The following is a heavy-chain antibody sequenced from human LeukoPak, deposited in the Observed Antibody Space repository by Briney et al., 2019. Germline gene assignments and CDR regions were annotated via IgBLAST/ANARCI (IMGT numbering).Heavy chain of an antibody. V-gene: IGHV3-23*01. J-gene: IGHJ4*02. CDR2: ISGSGGST. CDR3: ANVRFDY. Sequence: GGSLRLSCAASGFSLSSYGMTWVRQAPGKGLEWVSGISGSGGSTYYADSVKGRFTISRDNSKNTLYLQMSSLRAEDTAVYYCANVRFDYWGQGTLVSVSS. CDR1: GFSLSSYG.